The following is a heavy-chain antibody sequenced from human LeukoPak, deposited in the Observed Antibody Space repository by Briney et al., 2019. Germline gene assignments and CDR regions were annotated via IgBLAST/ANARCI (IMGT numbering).Heavy chain of an antibody. V-gene: IGHV3-9*01. CDR2: ISWNSGSI. J-gene: IGHJ4*02. CDR1: GFTFDDYA. CDR3: AKDIRPVSSNTGYFDY. Sequence: GRSLRLSCAAAGFTFDDYAMHWVRQAPGKGLEWVSGISWNSGSIGYADSVKGRFTISRDNAKNSLYLQMNSLRAEDTALYYCAKDIRPVSSNTGYFDYWGQGTLVTVSS. D-gene: IGHD4-11*01.